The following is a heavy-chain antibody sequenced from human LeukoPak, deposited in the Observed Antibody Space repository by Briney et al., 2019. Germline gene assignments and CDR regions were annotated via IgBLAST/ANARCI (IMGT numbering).Heavy chain of an antibody. CDR2: INQDASEK. V-gene: IGHV3-7*01. Sequence: GGSLRLSCEVSGFTFSGYWVTWVRQAPGKGLEWVANINQDASEKYYVESVKGRFAISRDNAKNSLYLQMNSLRAEDTAVYYCASYYYGSGTSLGYWGQGTLVTVSS. J-gene: IGHJ4*02. CDR1: GFTFSGYW. D-gene: IGHD3-10*01. CDR3: ASYYYGSGTSLGY.